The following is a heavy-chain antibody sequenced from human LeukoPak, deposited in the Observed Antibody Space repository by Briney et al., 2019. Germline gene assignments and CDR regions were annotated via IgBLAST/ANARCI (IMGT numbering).Heavy chain of an antibody. Sequence: PGGSLRLSCAASGFTFSSYWMHWVRHAPGKGLVWVSRINSDGSSTSYADSVKGRFTISRDNAKNTLYLQMNSLRAEDTAVYYCAREDFWSGYSAHWGQGTLVTASS. J-gene: IGHJ4*02. V-gene: IGHV3-74*01. D-gene: IGHD3-3*01. CDR3: AREDFWSGYSAH. CDR2: INSDGSST. CDR1: GFTFSSYW.